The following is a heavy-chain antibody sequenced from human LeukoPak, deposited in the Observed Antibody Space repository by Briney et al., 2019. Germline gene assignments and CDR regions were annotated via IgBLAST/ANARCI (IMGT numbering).Heavy chain of an antibody. CDR2: IKQDGSEK. D-gene: IGHD3-10*01. Sequence: GGSLRLSCAASGFIFSNYWMSWVRQAPGKGLEWVANIKQDGSEKFYVDSVKGRFTISRDNSKNTLYLQMNSLRPEDTAVYYCAKDSKRWKTYYYEAGSYYFDYWGQGTRVTVSS. J-gene: IGHJ4*02. CDR1: GFIFSNYW. V-gene: IGHV3-7*01. CDR3: AKDSKRWKTYYYEAGSYYFDY.